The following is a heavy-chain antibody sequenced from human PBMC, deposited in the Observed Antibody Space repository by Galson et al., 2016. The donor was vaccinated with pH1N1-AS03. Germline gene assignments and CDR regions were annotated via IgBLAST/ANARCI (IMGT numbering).Heavy chain of an antibody. J-gene: IGHJ3*02. CDR3: ARQKYCSGGSCFLYYDAFDM. CDR1: GYIFSRYW. CDR2: IWPADSDT. D-gene: IGHD2-15*01. V-gene: IGHV5-51*01. Sequence: QSGAEVTKPGESLKISCQASGYIFSRYWIGWVRQRPGKGLEWMGIIWPADSDTKYSPSFQGQVTISVDTSLNTAYLQWSSLEASVTAMYFCARQKYCSGGSCFLYYDAFDMWGQGTLVTVSS.